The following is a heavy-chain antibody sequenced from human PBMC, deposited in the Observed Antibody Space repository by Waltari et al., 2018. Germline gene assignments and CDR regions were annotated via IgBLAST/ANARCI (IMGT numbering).Heavy chain of an antibody. CDR3: AKAQAGEYSSGWSNGMDV. Sequence: QVQLVESGGGVVQPGRSLRLSCAASGVPFSRSGIAWVRQAPGKGLEWVAVISYDGSNKYYADSVKGRFTISRDNSKNTLYLQMNSLRAEDTAVYYCAKAQAGEYSSGWSNGMDVWGQGTTVTVSS. CDR1: GVPFSRSG. J-gene: IGHJ6*02. V-gene: IGHV3-30*18. D-gene: IGHD6-19*01. CDR2: ISYDGSNK.